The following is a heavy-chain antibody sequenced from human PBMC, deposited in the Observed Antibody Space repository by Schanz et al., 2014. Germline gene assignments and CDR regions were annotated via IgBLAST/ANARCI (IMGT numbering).Heavy chain of an antibody. Sequence: VQLLDSGGGLVQPGGSLRLSCAAYGFTLSSYAMHWVRQAPGKGLEWVAVISYDGSNKYYADSVKGRFTISRDNSKNTLYLQMNTLRAEDTAMYYCARDRGYCSGGSCLTFDYWGQGTLVTVSS. CDR3: ARDRGYCSGGSCLTFDY. J-gene: IGHJ4*02. CDR1: GFTLSSYA. V-gene: IGHV3-30-3*01. CDR2: ISYDGSNK. D-gene: IGHD2-15*01.